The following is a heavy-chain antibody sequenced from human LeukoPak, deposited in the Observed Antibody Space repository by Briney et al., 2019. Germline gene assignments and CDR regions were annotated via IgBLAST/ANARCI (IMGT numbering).Heavy chain of an antibody. CDR1: GGSFSGYY. D-gene: IGHD2-15*01. CDR2: IYYSGGT. Sequence: PSETLSLTCAVYGGSFSGYYWGWIRQPPGKGLEWIGSIYYSGGTYYNPSLKSRVTISVDTSKNQFSLKLSSVTAADTAVYYCARHLGYCSGGSCYSQEHYYYGMDVWGQGTTVTVSS. V-gene: IGHV4-39*01. J-gene: IGHJ6*02. CDR3: ARHLGYCSGGSCYSQEHYYYGMDV.